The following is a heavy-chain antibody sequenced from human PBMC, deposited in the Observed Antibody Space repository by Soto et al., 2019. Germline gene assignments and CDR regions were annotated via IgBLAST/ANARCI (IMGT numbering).Heavy chain of an antibody. V-gene: IGHV4-4*02. CDR3: ARASHYDILTEKYYFDY. J-gene: IGHJ4*02. D-gene: IGHD3-9*01. CDR2: IYHSGST. CDR1: SGSFSSSNW. Sequence: TSETLSLTCAVSSGSFSSSNWWSWVRQPPGKGLEWIGEIYHSGSTNYNPSLKSRVTISVDKSKNQFSLKLSSVTAADTAVYYCARASHYDILTEKYYFDYWGQGTLVTVSS.